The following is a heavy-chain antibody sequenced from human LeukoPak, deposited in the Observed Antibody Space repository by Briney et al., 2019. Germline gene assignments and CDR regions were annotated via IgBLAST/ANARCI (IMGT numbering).Heavy chain of an antibody. D-gene: IGHD2-2*02. CDR3: AKSIVVVPAAISRAFDI. CDR2: ISGSGGST. CDR1: GFTFSSYA. Sequence: GGSLRLSCAASGFTFSSYAMSWVRQAPGKGLEWVSGISGSGGSTHYADSVKGRFTISRDNFKNTLYLQMNSLRAEDTAVYYCAKSIVVVPAAISRAFDIWGQGTMVTVSS. V-gene: IGHV3-23*01. J-gene: IGHJ3*02.